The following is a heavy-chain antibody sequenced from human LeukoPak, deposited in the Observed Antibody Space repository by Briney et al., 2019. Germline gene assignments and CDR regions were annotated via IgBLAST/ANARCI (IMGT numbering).Heavy chain of an antibody. CDR1: GYSFTSYW. V-gene: IGHV5-51*01. CDR2: IHPGDSDT. CDR3: ARLGGYCSSTSCYGGPFDY. D-gene: IGHD2-2*01. J-gene: IGHJ4*02. Sequence: GESLKISCKGSGYSFTSYWIGWVRQMPGKGLEWMGIIHPGDSDTRYSPSFQGQVAISADRSISTAYLQWSSLKASDTALYYCARLGGYCSSTSCYGGPFDYWGQGTLVTVSS.